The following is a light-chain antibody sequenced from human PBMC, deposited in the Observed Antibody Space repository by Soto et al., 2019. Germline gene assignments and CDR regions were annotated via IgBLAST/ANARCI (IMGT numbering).Light chain of an antibody. V-gene: IGLV1-47*01. Sequence: QPVLTQPPSGSGTPGQRVTISCSGSSSNIGSNYVYWYQQFPGTAPKLLIYKNIQRPSGVPDRFSGSKSGISASLAISGLRSEDEAAYYCAVWDDSVSGWVFGAGTQLTVL. J-gene: IGLJ3*02. CDR3: AVWDDSVSGWV. CDR1: SSNIGSNY. CDR2: KNI.